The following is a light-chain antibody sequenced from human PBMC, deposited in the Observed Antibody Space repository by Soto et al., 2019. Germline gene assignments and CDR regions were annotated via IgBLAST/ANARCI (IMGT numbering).Light chain of an antibody. Sequence: QSALTQPASVSGSPGQSIIISCTGTSSDIGSYDRVSWYQRHPGKAPKLMIYEDTRRPSGISNRFSGSKSGNTASLTISGLQAEDEAEYFCGSYAGSRIFVVYGGGTKLTVL. CDR1: SSDIGSYDR. J-gene: IGLJ3*02. CDR3: GSYAGSRIFVV. CDR2: EDT. V-gene: IGLV2-23*02.